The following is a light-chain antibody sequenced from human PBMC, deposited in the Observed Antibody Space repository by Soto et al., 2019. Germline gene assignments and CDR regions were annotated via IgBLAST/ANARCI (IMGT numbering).Light chain of an antibody. CDR2: GAS. V-gene: IGKV3-20*01. J-gene: IGKJ1*01. Sequence: EIVLTQSPGTLSLSPGERATGSCRASQSVSSSYLAWYQQKPGQAPRLLIYGASSRATGIPDTFSGSGSGTDFTLTISRLEPEDFAVYHCQQYATSPRSFGQGTKVEIK. CDR3: QQYATSPRS. CDR1: QSVSSSY.